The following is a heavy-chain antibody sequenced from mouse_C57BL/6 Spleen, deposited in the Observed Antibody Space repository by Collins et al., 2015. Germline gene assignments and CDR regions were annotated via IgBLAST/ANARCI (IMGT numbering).Heavy chain of an antibody. Sequence: GKGLEWLAHIYWDDDKRYNPSLKSRLTISKDTSRNQVFLKITSVDTADTATYYCTRRGLDYYAMDYWGQGTSVTVSS. V-gene: IGHV8-12*01. CDR2: IYWDDDK. CDR3: TRRGLDYYAMDY. J-gene: IGHJ4*01.